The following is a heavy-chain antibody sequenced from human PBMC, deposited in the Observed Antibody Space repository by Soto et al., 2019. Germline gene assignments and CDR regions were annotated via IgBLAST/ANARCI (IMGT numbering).Heavy chain of an antibody. J-gene: IGHJ4*02. CDR2: TGISGRTT. D-gene: IGHD1-20*01. CDR1: GFAITSSA. CDR3: ATVHNTSRSFDY. V-gene: IGHV3-23*01. Sequence: EVQLLDSGEGLVQPGESLRLSCAASGFAITSSAMSWVRQAPGKGLEWVSTTGISGRTTYYADSVKGRFTVSRDDSKNTLDLQMSSLRAEDTAVYYCATVHNTSRSFDYWGQGTPVTVSS.